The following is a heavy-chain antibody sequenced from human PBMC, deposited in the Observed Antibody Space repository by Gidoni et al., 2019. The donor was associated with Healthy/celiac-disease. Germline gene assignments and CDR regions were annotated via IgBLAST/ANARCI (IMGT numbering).Heavy chain of an antibody. CDR2: INHSGST. V-gene: IGHV4-34*01. D-gene: IGHD2-15*01. CDR1: GGSFSGYY. CDR3: ARGGYCSGGSCYSVYSDWFDP. Sequence: QVQLQQWGAGLLKPSETLSLTCAVYGGSFSGYYWRWIRPPPGKGLELIGEINHSGSTNYNPSLKSRVTISVDTSKNQFSLKLSSVTAADTAVYYCARGGYCSGGSCYSVYSDWFDPWGQGTLVTVSS. J-gene: IGHJ5*02.